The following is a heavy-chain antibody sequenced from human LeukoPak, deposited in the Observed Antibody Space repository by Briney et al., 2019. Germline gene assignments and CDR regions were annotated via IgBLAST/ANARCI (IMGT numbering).Heavy chain of an antibody. Sequence: PGGSLRLSCAASGFSFSSYGIHWVRQAPGKGLEWVAVISYDGNHKYYADSVKGRFTISRDNSKNTLYLQMNSLRVEDTAVYYCAELGITMIGGVWGKGTTVTISS. V-gene: IGHV3-30*18. CDR1: GFSFSSYG. CDR3: AELGITMIGGV. J-gene: IGHJ6*04. CDR2: ISYDGNHK. D-gene: IGHD3-10*02.